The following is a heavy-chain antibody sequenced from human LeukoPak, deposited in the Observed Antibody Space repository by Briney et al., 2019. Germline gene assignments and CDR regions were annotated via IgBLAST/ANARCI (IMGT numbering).Heavy chain of an antibody. V-gene: IGHV3-21*01. D-gene: IGHD1-1*01. CDR1: GFTFSSYS. J-gene: IGHJ3*02. Sequence: GALRLSCAASGFTFSSYSINWVRQAPGKGLEWASSISSSSNYIYYADSVKGRFTISRDNTKNSVSLQMKSLRVEDAAVYYCARGTGQTKAFDIWGQGTMVTVSS. CDR2: ISSSSNYI. CDR3: ARGTGQTKAFDI.